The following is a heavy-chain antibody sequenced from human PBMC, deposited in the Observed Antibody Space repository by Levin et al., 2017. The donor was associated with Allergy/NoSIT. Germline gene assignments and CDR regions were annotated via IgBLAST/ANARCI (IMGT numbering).Heavy chain of an antibody. V-gene: IGHV3-23*01. D-gene: IGHD1-26*01. CDR3: ATGYSSSYYSFVY. CDR2: ISRTGSRT. CDR1: GLTFSSNG. J-gene: IGHJ4*02. Sequence: GESLKISCGVSGLTFSSNGMTWVRQAPGKGLEWVSSISRTGSRTYYADSVKGRFTISRDNSKNTLSLHMNSLRSEDTAVYHCATGYSSSYYSFVYWGQGILVTVSS.